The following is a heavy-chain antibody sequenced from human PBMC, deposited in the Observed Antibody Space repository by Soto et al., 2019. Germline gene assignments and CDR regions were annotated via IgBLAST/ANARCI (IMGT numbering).Heavy chain of an antibody. CDR2: IYYSGST. CDR1: GGSISSDDFY. CDR3: ARHNYGSGSTYFDY. Sequence: PSETLSLTCTVSGGSISSDDFYWSWIRQHPGKGLEWIGYIYYSGSTNYNPSLKSRVTISVDTSKNQFSLKLNSMTAADTAVYYCARHNYGSGSTYFDYWGQGTLVTVSS. D-gene: IGHD3-10*01. J-gene: IGHJ4*02. V-gene: IGHV4-61*08.